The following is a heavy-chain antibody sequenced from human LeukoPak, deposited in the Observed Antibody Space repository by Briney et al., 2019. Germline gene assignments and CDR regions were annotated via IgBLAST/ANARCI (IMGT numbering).Heavy chain of an antibody. J-gene: IGHJ5*02. CDR2: IYYSGST. V-gene: IGHV4-59*01. Sequence: SETLSLTCTVSGGSISSYYWNWIRQPPGKGLEWMGFIYYSGSTNYYPALKSGGTITLDASKNKFSLKLRSVTAADTAVYYCAREEYRSSSGWFDPSGPRTPVTPSS. CDR3: AREEYRSSSGWFDP. D-gene: IGHD6-6*01. CDR1: GGSISSYY.